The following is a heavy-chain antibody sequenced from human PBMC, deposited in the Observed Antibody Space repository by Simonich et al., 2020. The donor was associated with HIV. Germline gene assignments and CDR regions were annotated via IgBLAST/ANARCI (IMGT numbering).Heavy chain of an antibody. CDR2: IRSKAYGGTT. J-gene: IGHJ3*02. Sequence: EVQLVESGGGLVQPGRSLRLSCTASGFTFGDYAMSWVRQAPGKGLEVVGFIRSKAYGGTTEYAASVKGRFTISRDDSKSIAYLQMNSLKTEDTAVYYCTRVYYDSSGYHDAFDIWGQGTMVTVSS. CDR3: TRVYYDSSGYHDAFDI. D-gene: IGHD3-22*01. V-gene: IGHV3-49*04. CDR1: GFTFGDYA.